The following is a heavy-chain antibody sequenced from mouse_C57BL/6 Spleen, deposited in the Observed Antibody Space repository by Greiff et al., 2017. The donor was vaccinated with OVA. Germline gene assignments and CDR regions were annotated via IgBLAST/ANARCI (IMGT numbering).Heavy chain of an antibody. CDR3: ARERGRSSSFAY. V-gene: IGHV5-4*01. D-gene: IGHD1-1*01. CDR2: ISDGGSYT. J-gene: IGHJ3*01. CDR1: GFTFSSYA. Sequence: EVQGVESGGGLVKPGGSLKLSCAASGFTFSSYAMSWVRQTPEKRLEWVATISDGGSYTYYPDNVKGRFTISRDNAKNNLYLQMSHLKSEDTAMYYCARERGRSSSFAYWGQGTLVTVSA.